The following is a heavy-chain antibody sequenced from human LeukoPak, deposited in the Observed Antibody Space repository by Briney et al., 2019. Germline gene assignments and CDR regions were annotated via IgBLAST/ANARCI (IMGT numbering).Heavy chain of an antibody. CDR1: GDSISSGGYS. D-gene: IGHD3-22*01. CDR2: ISNSGST. Sequence: SQTLSLTCTLSGDSISSGGYSWTWIRQHPGKGLDWIGYISNSGSTYYNPSLKNRVTISVDTSKNLISLQLSSVTAADTAVYYCARSPYYHSSGYYYVEWGQGTLVTVSS. J-gene: IGHJ4*02. CDR3: ARSPYYHSSGYYYVE. V-gene: IGHV4-31*03.